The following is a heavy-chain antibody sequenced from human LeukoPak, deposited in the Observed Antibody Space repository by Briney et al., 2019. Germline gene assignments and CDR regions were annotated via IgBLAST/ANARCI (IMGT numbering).Heavy chain of an antibody. CDR1: GLTFRSYA. CDR3: AKWAARGNGLPRSYFDS. V-gene: IGHV3-23*01. J-gene: IGHJ4*02. Sequence: PGGSLRLSCAASGLTFRSYAMSWVRQAPGKGLACVSVISGTGRTTDYADSVKDRFTISRDNSKDTLYLQLNSFRAEDTALYYCAKWAARGNGLPRSYFDSWGQGNLGTVSS. D-gene: IGHD2-8*01. CDR2: ISGTGRTT.